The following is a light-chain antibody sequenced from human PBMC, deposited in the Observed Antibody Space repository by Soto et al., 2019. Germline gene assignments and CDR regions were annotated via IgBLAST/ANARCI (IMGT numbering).Light chain of an antibody. Sequence: EIVLTQSPATLSLSPGERTTLSCRASQSISSSLAWYQQKPGQAPRLLIYDVSNRATGIPARFSGSGSGTAFTLTISCLEPEDFAVYYCHQRGNWPLTFGQGTKLEI. CDR3: HQRGNWPLT. CDR2: DVS. CDR1: QSISSS. V-gene: IGKV3-11*01. J-gene: IGKJ2*01.